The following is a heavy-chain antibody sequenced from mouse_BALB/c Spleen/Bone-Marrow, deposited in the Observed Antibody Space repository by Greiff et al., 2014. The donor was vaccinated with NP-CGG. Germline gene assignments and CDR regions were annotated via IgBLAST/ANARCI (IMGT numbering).Heavy chain of an antibody. Sequence: VKLVESGPGLVAPSQSLSITCTVSGFSLTSYGVHWVRQPPGKGLEWLGVIWAGGSTNYNSALMSRLSISKDNSKSQVFLKMNSLQTDDPAMYYCARVYLWYFDVWGAGTTVTVSS. J-gene: IGHJ1*01. V-gene: IGHV2-9*02. CDR3: ARVYLWYFDV. CDR1: GFSLTSYG. D-gene: IGHD2-3*01. CDR2: IWAGGST.